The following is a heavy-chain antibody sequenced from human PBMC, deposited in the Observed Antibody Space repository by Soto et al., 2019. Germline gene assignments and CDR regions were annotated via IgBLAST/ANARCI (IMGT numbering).Heavy chain of an antibody. CDR2: INSDGNYT. Sequence: GGSLRLSCAASGFTFSGHWMHWVRQVPGKGLVWVSRINSDGNYTSYADSVKGRFTISRDNTENTLYLHMNSLSAEDTAVYYCAKARRAITMIEVVITPDAFDIWGQGTMVTVSS. D-gene: IGHD3-22*01. J-gene: IGHJ3*02. V-gene: IGHV3-74*01. CDR1: GFTFSGHW. CDR3: AKARRAITMIEVVITPDAFDI.